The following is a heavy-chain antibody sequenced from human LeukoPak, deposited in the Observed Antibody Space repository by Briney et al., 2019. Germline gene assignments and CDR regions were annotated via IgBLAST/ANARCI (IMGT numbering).Heavy chain of an antibody. J-gene: IGHJ5*02. V-gene: IGHV4-34*01. D-gene: IGHD2-2*01. Sequence: SETLSLTCTASGGSISSYYWSWIRQPPGKGLEWIGEINHSGSTNYNPSLKSRVTISVDTSKNQFSLKLSSVTAADTAMYYCARARGEYCSSTSCYKFDPWGQGTLVTVSS. CDR3: ARARGEYCSSTSCYKFDP. CDR1: GGSISSYY. CDR2: INHSGST.